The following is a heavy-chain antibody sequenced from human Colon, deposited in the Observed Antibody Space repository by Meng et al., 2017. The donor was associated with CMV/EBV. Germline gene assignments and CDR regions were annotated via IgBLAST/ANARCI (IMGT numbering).Heavy chain of an antibody. CDR1: GFPFTSYS. Sequence: SGFPFTSYSFTWVRQAPGQGLEWLGWISAYNGNTNYAQIVQGRVTMTTDPSTTTAYMELTDLRSDDTAVYYCASLNGGNSGDWFDPWGQGTLVTVSS. J-gene: IGHJ5*02. V-gene: IGHV1-18*04. CDR3: ASLNGGNSGDWFDP. CDR2: ISAYNGNT. D-gene: IGHD4-23*01.